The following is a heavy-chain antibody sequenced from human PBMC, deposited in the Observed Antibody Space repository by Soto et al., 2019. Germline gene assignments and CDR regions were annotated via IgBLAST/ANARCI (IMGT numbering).Heavy chain of an antibody. D-gene: IGHD5-12*01. Sequence: QVQLVQSGAEVKNPGSSVKVSCKASGGTFTIFAISWVRQAPGQGLEWMGGIIPVIGTTNYARRFQGRITITGDESTSTAYMELSSLKSDDTAVYYCVRDLGSGYDPGDYWGQGTLVTVSS. CDR1: GGTFTIFA. CDR3: VRDLGSGYDPGDY. V-gene: IGHV1-69*12. J-gene: IGHJ4*02. CDR2: IIPVIGTT.